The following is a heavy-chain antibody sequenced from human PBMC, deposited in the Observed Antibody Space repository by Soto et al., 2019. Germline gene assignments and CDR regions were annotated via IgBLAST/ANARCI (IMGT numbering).Heavy chain of an antibody. CDR3: AKGDNPGPKTGYGFDP. J-gene: IGHJ5*02. CDR1: GYSFSSNTAS. D-gene: IGHD5-12*01. V-gene: IGHV6-1*01. CDR2: TYFRSKWYN. Sequence: SQTLSLTCSISGYSFSSNTASWIWIRPSPSRGLEWLGRTYFRSKWYNDYAVSVKSRIIINPDTSNHQFSLQLNSVTPEDTAVYFCAKGDNPGPKTGYGFDPWGQGIMVTV.